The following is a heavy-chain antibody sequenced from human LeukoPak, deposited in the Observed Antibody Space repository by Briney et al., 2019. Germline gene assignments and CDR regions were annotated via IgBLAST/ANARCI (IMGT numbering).Heavy chain of an antibody. CDR3: VKAPRTTVVGFDI. CDR2: ISSTGGST. CDR1: GFTFSSYA. V-gene: IGHV3-64D*09. Sequence: GGSLRLSCSASGFTFSSYAMHWVRQAPGKGLEYVPAISSTGGSTYYADSVKGRFTISRDNSKNTLYLQMSSLRAEDTSVYYCVKAPRTTVVGFDIWGQGTMVTVSS. D-gene: IGHD4-11*01. J-gene: IGHJ3*02.